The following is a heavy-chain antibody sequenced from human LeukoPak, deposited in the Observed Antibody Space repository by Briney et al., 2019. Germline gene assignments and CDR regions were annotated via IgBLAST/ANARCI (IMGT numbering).Heavy chain of an antibody. V-gene: IGHV3-21*01. D-gene: IGHD3-22*01. J-gene: IGHJ5*02. CDR2: ISSSSSYI. CDR3: ARDFPDYYDSSGFRT. Sequence: GGSLRLSCAASGFTLNNYAMNWVRQAPGKGLEWVSSISSSSSYIYYADSVKGRFTISRDNAKNSLYLQMNSLRAEDTAVYYCARDFPDYYDSSGFRTWGQGTLVTVSS. CDR1: GFTLNNYA.